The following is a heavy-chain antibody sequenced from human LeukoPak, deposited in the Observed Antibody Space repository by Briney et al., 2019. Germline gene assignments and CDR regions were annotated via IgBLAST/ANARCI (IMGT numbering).Heavy chain of an antibody. CDR3: AKDREWGYYYMDV. CDR1: GFTFADYG. CDR2: SNWNGDST. J-gene: IGHJ6*03. Sequence: PRGSLRLSCAASGFTFADYGMSWVRQAPGKGLEWVSGSNWNGDSTDYADSVKGRFTISRDNSKNTLYLQMNSLRAEDTAVYYCAKDREWGYYYMDVWGKGTTVTVSS. D-gene: IGHD3-3*01. V-gene: IGHV3-20*04.